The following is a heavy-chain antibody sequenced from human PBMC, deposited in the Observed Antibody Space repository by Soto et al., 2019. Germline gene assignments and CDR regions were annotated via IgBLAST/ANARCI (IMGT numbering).Heavy chain of an antibody. V-gene: IGHV3-73*01. CDR1: GFTLSGSA. Sequence: LRLSCAASGFTLSGSAMHWVRQASGKGLEWVGRIRSKANSYATAYAASVKGRFTISRDDSKNTAYLQMNSLKTEDTAVYYCTRGYYGMDVWGQGTTVTVSS. CDR2: IRSKANSYAT. CDR3: TRGYYGMDV. J-gene: IGHJ6*02.